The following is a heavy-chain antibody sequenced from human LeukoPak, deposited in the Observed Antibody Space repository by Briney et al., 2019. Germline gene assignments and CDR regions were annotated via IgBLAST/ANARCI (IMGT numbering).Heavy chain of an antibody. CDR1: GFTFSSYA. V-gene: IGHV3-23*01. CDR2: ISGSGGST. Sequence: GGSLRLSCAASGFTFSSYAMSWVRQAPGKGLEWVSAISGSGGSTYYADSVKGRFTISRDNSKNTLYLQMNNLRAEDTAVYCSAKDAPRYGSGSYLWGQGTLVTVSS. D-gene: IGHD3-10*01. CDR3: AKDAPRYGSGSYL. J-gene: IGHJ4*02.